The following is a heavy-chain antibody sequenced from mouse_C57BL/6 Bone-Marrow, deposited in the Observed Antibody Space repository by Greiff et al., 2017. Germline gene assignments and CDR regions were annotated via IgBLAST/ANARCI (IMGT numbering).Heavy chain of an antibody. J-gene: IGHJ4*01. V-gene: IGHV1-64*01. CDR1: GYTFTSYW. CDR3: ARGITTVYYYAMDY. Sequence: VQLQQPGAELVKPGASVKLSCKASGYTFTSYWMHWVKQRPGQGLEWIGMIHPNSGSTNYNEKFKSKATLTVDKSSSTAYMQLSSLTSEDSAVYYCARGITTVYYYAMDYWGQGTSVTVSS. CDR2: IHPNSGST. D-gene: IGHD1-1*01.